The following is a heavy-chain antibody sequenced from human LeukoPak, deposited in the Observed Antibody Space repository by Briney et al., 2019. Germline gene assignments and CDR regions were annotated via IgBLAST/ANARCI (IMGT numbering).Heavy chain of an antibody. Sequence: PSETLSLTCTVSGGSISSGDYYWGWIRQPPGKGLEWIGSIYHSGSTYYNPSLKSRVTISVDTSKKQFSLKLSSVTAADTAVYYCASGQGITVAGTSFDIWGQGTMVTVSS. V-gene: IGHV4-39*07. CDR1: GGSISSGDYY. CDR2: IYHSGST. CDR3: ASGQGITVAGTSFDI. D-gene: IGHD6-19*01. J-gene: IGHJ3*02.